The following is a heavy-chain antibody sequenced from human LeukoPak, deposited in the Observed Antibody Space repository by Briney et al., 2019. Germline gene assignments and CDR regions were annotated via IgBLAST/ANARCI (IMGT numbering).Heavy chain of an antibody. CDR2: ISSSGSTI. J-gene: IGHJ3*02. CDR3: ARDPTSSWETAFDI. V-gene: IGHV3-48*03. D-gene: IGHD1-26*01. Sequence: GGSLRLSCAASGFTFSSYEMIWVRQAPGRGLEWISFISSSGSTIYYAVSMKGRFTISRDNAKNSLYLQMNSLRAEDTAVYYCARDPTSSWETAFDIWGQGTMVIVSS. CDR1: GFTFSSYE.